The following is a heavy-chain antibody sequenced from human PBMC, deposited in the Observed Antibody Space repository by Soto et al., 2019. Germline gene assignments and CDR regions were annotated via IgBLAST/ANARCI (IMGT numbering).Heavy chain of an antibody. CDR3: ARGDDYGDYVGDSWYFDL. J-gene: IGHJ2*01. V-gene: IGHV4-59*01. CDR2: IYYSGST. Sequence: SQTLSLPCTVSGGSISSYYWSWIRQPPGKGLEWIGYIYYSGSTNYNPSLKSRVTISVDTSKNQFSLKLSSVTAADTAVYYCARGDDYGDYVGDSWYFDLWGRGTLVTVSS. CDR1: GGSISSYY. D-gene: IGHD4-17*01.